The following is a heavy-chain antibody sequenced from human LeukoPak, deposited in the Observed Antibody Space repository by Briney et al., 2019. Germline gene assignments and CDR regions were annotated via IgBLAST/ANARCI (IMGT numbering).Heavy chain of an antibody. CDR1: GFSFSTYW. CDR2: TNADGSIT. Sequence: GGSVRLSCAASGFSFSTYWMHWVRQVPGTGPVWVSRTNADGSITDYTDSVKGRFTISRDNAKDTLYLQMNSLRPEDTAVYYCGRDLGGRGGAWGQGTLVTVSS. J-gene: IGHJ5*02. D-gene: IGHD3-16*01. V-gene: IGHV3-74*01. CDR3: GRDLGGRGGA.